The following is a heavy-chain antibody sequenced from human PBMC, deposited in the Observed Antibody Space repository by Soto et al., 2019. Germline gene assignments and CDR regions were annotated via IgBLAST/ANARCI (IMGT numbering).Heavy chain of an antibody. D-gene: IGHD6-13*01. Sequence: ASVKGSCKASSYTFTSYGISWVRQAPGQGLEWMGWISAYNGNTNYAQKLQGRVTMTTDTSTSTAYMELRSLRSDDTAVYYCASGDSIIYGMDVWGQGTTVTVSS. CDR2: ISAYNGNT. CDR1: SYTFTSYG. V-gene: IGHV1-18*01. J-gene: IGHJ6*02. CDR3: ASGDSIIYGMDV.